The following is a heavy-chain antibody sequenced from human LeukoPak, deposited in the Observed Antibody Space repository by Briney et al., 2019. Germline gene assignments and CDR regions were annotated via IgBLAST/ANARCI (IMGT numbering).Heavy chain of an antibody. CDR1: GFTFSSNW. CDR2: INEDGSTT. D-gene: IGHD1-26*01. CDR3: VRDLGGRSGH. J-gene: IGHJ4*02. Sequence: GGSLRLSGAASGFTFSSNWMHWVRQAPGKGLVWVSRINEDGSTTNYADSVKGRSTIFRDNAKNTLYLQMNSLRAEDTAVYYCVRDLGGRSGHWGQGTLVTVSS. V-gene: IGHV3-74*01.